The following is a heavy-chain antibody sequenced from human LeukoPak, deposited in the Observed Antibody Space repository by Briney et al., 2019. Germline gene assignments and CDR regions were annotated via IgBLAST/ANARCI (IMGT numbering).Heavy chain of an antibody. CDR3: AKDRGYYAPENWFDP. Sequence: GGSLRLSCAASGFTFGSYAMSWVRQAPGKGLEWVSATSGSGGSTYYADSVKGRFTISRDNFKNTLYLQMNSLRAEDTAVYYGAKDRGYYAPENWFDPWGQGTLVTVSS. V-gene: IGHV3-23*01. CDR1: GFTFGSYA. D-gene: IGHD3-10*01. CDR2: TSGSGGST. J-gene: IGHJ5*02.